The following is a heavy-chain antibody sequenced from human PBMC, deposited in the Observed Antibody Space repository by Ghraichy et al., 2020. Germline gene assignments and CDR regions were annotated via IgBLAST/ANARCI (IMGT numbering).Heavy chain of an antibody. CDR2: MNPNSGNT. CDR3: ARYCSSTSCPLWYYYYGMDV. D-gene: IGHD2-2*01. V-gene: IGHV1-8*01. Sequence: ASVKVSCKASGYTFTSYDINWVRQATGQGLEWMGWMNPNSGNTGYAQKFQGRVTMTRNTSISTAYMELSSLRSKDTAVYYCARYCSSTSCPLWYYYYGMDVWGQGTTVTVSS. CDR1: GYTFTSYD. J-gene: IGHJ6*02.